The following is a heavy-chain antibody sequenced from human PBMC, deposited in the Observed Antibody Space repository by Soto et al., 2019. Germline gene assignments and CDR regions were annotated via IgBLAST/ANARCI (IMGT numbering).Heavy chain of an antibody. D-gene: IGHD6-19*01. CDR2: INHSGST. CDR3: ARRRIGGWRFDP. V-gene: IGHV4-34*01. CDR1: GGSFSGYY. Sequence: QVQLQQWGAGLLKPSETLSLTCAVYGGSFSGYYWSWIRQPPGKGLEWIGEINHSGSTNYNPSLKSRVTISVDTSKNQFSLKLSSVTAADTAEYYCARRRIGGWRFDPWGQGTLVTVSS. J-gene: IGHJ5*02.